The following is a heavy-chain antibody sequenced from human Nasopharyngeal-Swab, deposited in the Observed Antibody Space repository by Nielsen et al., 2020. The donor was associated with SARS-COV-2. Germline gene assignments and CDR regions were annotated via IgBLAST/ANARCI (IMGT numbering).Heavy chain of an antibody. CDR1: GESLSGYY. Sequence: SETLSLTCGVYGESLSGYYWGWIRQPPGKGLEWIGEINHTGIPKTGTTNYNPSLKSRITISVDTSKNQVSLKLNSVTAADTALYYCARLLPTVTTQWVQGTMVTVSS. D-gene: IGHD4-17*01. V-gene: IGHV4-34*01. J-gene: IGHJ3*01. CDR3: ARLLPTVTTQ. CDR2: INHTGIPKTGTT.